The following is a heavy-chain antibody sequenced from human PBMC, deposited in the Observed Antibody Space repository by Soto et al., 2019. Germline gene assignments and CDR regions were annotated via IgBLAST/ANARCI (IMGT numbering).Heavy chain of an antibody. Sequence: SETLSLTCAVYGGSFSGYYWSWIRQPPGKGLEWIGEINHSGSTNYNPSLKSRVTISVDTSKNQFTLTLSSVTAADTAVYYCARTNRIFIAAAGAYYYYYYGMDVWGQGTMVTVSS. V-gene: IGHV4-34*01. J-gene: IGHJ6*02. D-gene: IGHD6-13*01. CDR1: GGSFSGYY. CDR3: ARTNRIFIAAAGAYYYYYYGMDV. CDR2: INHSGST.